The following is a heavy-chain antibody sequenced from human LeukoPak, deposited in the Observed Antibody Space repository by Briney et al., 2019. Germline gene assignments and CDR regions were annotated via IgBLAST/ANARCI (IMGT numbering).Heavy chain of an antibody. CDR3: ARDLGSSTTMIVIWSEGGFDY. CDR1: GFTFDDYG. V-gene: IGHV3-21*01. D-gene: IGHD3-22*01. CDR2: ISSSSSYI. Sequence: GGSLRLSCAASGFTFDDYGMSWVRQAPGKGLEWVSSISSSSSYIYYADSVKGRFTISRDNAKNSLYLQMNSLRAEDTAVYYCARDLGSSTTMIVIWSEGGFDYWGQGTLVTVSS. J-gene: IGHJ4*02.